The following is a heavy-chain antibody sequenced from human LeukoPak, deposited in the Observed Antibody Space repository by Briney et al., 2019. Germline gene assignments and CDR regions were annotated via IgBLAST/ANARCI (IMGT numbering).Heavy chain of an antibody. CDR2: INHSGST. J-gene: IGHJ3*02. Sequence: SETLSLTCAVYGGSFSGYYWSWIRQPPGKGLEWIGEINHSGSTNYNPSLKSRVTISVDTSKNQFSLKLSSVTAADTAVYYRARGPRQARYGSGSYYKRNAFDIWGQGTMVTVSS. CDR3: ARGPRQARYGSGSYYKRNAFDI. D-gene: IGHD3-10*01. CDR1: GGSFSGYY. V-gene: IGHV4-34*01.